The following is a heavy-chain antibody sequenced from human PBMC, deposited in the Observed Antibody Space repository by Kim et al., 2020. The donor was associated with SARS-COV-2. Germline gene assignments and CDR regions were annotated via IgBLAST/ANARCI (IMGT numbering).Heavy chain of an antibody. CDR2: IYYSGST. Sequence: SETLSLTCTVSGGSISSYYWSWIRQPPGKGLEWIGYIYYSGSTNYNPSLKSRVTISVDTSKNQFSLKLSSVTAADTAVYYCARAGGRGYTFDYWGQGTLVTVSS. V-gene: IGHV4-59*01. CDR1: GGSISSYY. CDR3: ARAGGRGYTFDY. D-gene: IGHD3-22*01. J-gene: IGHJ4*02.